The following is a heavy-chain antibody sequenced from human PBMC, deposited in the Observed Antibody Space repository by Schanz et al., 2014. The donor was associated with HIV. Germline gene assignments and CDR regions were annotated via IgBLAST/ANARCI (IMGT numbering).Heavy chain of an antibody. J-gene: IGHJ4*02. Sequence: QVQLVESGGGVVQPGRSLRLSCAASGFTFSSYGMHWVRQAPGKGLEWVAVISYDGSNKYYADSVKGRFTISRDISKNTLYLQMNSLRAEDTAMYYCAAGLIRYFFDYWGQGTLVTVSS. CDR2: ISYDGSNK. D-gene: IGHD2-21*01. CDR1: GFTFSSYG. V-gene: IGHV3-30*03. CDR3: AAGLIRYFFDY.